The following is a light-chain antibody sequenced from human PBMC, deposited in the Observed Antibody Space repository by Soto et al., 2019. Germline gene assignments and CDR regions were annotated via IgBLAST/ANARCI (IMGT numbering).Light chain of an antibody. V-gene: IGLV1-44*01. CDR3: AAWDDSLNGWV. Sequence: QAVVTQPPSASGTPGQRVTISCSGSSSNIGSSTVNWYQQLPGAAPKLLMYSADQRPSGVPDRFSGSKSGTSASLGISGLQSEDEADYYCAAWDDSLNGWVFGGGTKLTVL. CDR1: SSNIGSST. J-gene: IGLJ3*02. CDR2: SAD.